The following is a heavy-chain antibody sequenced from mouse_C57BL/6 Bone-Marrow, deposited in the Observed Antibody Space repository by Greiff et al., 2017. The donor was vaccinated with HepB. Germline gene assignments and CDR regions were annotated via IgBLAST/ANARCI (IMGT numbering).Heavy chain of an antibody. D-gene: IGHD2-5*01. CDR1: GFSLTSYA. CDR2: IWTGGGT. CDR3: ASARAYYSNLHYAMDY. Sequence: VKLMESGPGLVAPSQSLSITCTVSGFSLTSYAISWVRQPPGKGLEWLGVIWTGGGTNYNSALKSRLSISKDNSKSQVFLKMNSLQTDDTARYYCASARAYYSNLHYAMDYWGQGTSVTVSS. J-gene: IGHJ4*01. V-gene: IGHV2-9-1*01.